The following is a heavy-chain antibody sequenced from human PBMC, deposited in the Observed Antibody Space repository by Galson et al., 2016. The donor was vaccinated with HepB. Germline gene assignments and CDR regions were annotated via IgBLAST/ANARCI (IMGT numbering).Heavy chain of an antibody. J-gene: IGHJ3*02. Sequence: SLRLSCAGSGFIFSYAWMTWVRQAPGKGLEWVGRVKSRADGGTTDYAAPVKGRFTISRDDSKNTLFLHMNSLKTEDTAVYYCATVRRFFDWMFLGATFDMWRQGTLVTVSS. CDR1: GFIFSYAW. CDR2: VKSRADGGTT. V-gene: IGHV3-15*05. CDR3: ATVRRFFDWMFLGATFDM. D-gene: IGHD3-9*01.